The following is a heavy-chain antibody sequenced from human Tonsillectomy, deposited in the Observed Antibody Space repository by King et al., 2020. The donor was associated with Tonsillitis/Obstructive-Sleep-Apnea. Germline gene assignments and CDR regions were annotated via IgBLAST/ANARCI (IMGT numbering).Heavy chain of an antibody. Sequence: VQLVESGGGLVQPGGSLRLSCSASGFTFSSYAMHWVRQAPGKGLEYVSAISSVGISTYYADSVKGRFNVSRDNSKNTLYLQRSSLRSDDTAVYYCVKGFTNHVWGPPGAFDIWGQGTMVTVSS. CDR2: ISSVGIST. CDR3: VKGFTNHVWGPPGAFDI. J-gene: IGHJ3*02. CDR1: GFTFSSYA. V-gene: IGHV3-64D*06. D-gene: IGHD2-8*01.